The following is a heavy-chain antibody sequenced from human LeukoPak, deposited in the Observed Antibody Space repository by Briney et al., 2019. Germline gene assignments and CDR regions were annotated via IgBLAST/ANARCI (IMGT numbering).Heavy chain of an antibody. CDR2: ISYDGSNK. D-gene: IGHD4-17*01. CDR1: GFTFSSYA. V-gene: IGHV3-30-3*01. Sequence: GGSLRLSCAASGFTFSSYAMHWVRQAPGKGLEWVAVISYDGSNKYYADSVKGRFTISRDNSKNTLYLQMNSLRAEDTDVYYCARGDYRFYYYNGMDVWGQGTTVTVSS. CDR3: ARGDYRFYYYNGMDV. J-gene: IGHJ6*02.